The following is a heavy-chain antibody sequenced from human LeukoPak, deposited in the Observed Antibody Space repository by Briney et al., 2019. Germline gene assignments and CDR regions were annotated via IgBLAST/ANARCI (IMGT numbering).Heavy chain of an antibody. J-gene: IGHJ4*02. Sequence: GGSLRLSCAASGFTFSSYWMHWVRQAPGKGLVWVSRINSDGSSTSYADSVRGRFTISRDNSKNMLYLQMNSLRAEDTAVYYCTNPPGNYFFDYWGQGTLVTVSS. CDR3: TNPPGNYFFDY. V-gene: IGHV3-74*01. CDR2: INSDGSST. CDR1: GFTFSSYW.